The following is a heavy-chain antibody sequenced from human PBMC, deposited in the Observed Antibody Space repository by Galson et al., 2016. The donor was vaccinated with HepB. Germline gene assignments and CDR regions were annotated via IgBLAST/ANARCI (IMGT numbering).Heavy chain of an antibody. Sequence: LRLSCAASGFTFDDYAMHWVRQAPGKGLEWVSGISWNSGTFFYADSVRGRFTISRDNAKNSLFLQMKSLRPEDTALYYCTKDVSGATGSTSWFDSWGQGTLVTVSS. CDR1: GFTFDDYA. D-gene: IGHD1-1*01. J-gene: IGHJ5*01. V-gene: IGHV3-9*01. CDR2: ISWNSGTF. CDR3: TKDVSGATGSTSWFDS.